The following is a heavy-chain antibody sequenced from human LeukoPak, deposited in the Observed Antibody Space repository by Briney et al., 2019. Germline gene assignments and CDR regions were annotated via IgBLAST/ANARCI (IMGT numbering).Heavy chain of an antibody. D-gene: IGHD1-26*01. Sequence: ASETVSCTASGYTFTIFGNSWVRDAPAQGREWRGGISIYSGNTNYTQKFQGRVTMHTDTSTSTAYVELRSLRSDATGVYYCARALSGSAGLGSYWGQGTLVTVSS. CDR2: ISIYSGNT. V-gene: IGHV1-18*01. J-gene: IGHJ4*02. CDR3: ARALSGSAGLGSY. CDR1: GYTFTIFG.